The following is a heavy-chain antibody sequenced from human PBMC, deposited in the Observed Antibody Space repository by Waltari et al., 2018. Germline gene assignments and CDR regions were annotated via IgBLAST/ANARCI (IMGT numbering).Heavy chain of an antibody. J-gene: IGHJ4*02. V-gene: IGHV3-30-3*01. D-gene: IGHD1-26*01. CDR3: ARDVVVGATEYYFDY. CDR1: GFTFSSYA. CDR2: ISYDGSNK. Sequence: QVQLVESGGGVVQPGRSLRLSCAASGFTFSSYAMHWVRQAPGNGLEWVAVISYDGSNKYYADSVKGRFTISRDNSKNTLYLQMNSLRAEDTAVYYCARDVVVGATEYYFDYWGQGTLVTVSS.